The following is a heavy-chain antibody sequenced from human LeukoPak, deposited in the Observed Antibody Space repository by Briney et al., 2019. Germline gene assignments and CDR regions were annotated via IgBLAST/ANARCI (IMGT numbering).Heavy chain of an antibody. CDR1: GFTFSSYS. V-gene: IGHV3-30*03. Sequence: PGGSLRLSCAASGFTFSSYSMNWVRQAPGKGLERVAVISYDGNKKYYADSVKGRFTISRDNSKNTLYLQMNSLRAEDTAVYYCARWKSLKGTFDYWGRGTLVTVSS. CDR3: ARWKSLKGTFDY. CDR2: ISYDGNKK. D-gene: IGHD1-7*01. J-gene: IGHJ4*02.